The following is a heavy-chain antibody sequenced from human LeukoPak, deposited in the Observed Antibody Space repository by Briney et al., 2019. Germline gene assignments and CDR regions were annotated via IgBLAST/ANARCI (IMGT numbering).Heavy chain of an antibody. V-gene: IGHV3-53*01. D-gene: IGHD6-13*01. CDR1: GFTVSSNY. CDR2: IYSGGVT. J-gene: IGHJ2*01. Sequence: GGPLRLSCAASGFTVSSNYMSWVRRAPGKGLEWVSLIYSGGVTYYADSVKGRFTISRDNSKNTLYLQMNSLRAEDTAVYYCARAGGGDKQQLVWYFDLWGRGTLVTVSS. CDR3: ARAGGGDKQQLVWYFDL.